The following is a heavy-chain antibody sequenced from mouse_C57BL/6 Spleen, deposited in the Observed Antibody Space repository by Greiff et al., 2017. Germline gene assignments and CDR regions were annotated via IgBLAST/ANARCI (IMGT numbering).Heavy chain of an antibody. D-gene: IGHD2-4*01. CDR2: IYPGDGDT. J-gene: IGHJ4*01. V-gene: IGHV1-82*01. CDR1: GYAFSSSW. Sequence: VQLQQSGPELVKPGASVKISCKASGYAFSSSWMNWVKQRPGKGLEWIGRIYPGDGDTNYNGKFKGKATLTADKSSSTAYMQLSSLTSEDSAVYFCASAPYDYDGYYATDYWGQGTSVTVSS. CDR3: ASAPYDYDGYYATDY.